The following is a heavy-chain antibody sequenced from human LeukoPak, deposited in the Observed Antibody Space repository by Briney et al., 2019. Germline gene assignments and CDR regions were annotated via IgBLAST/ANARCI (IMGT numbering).Heavy chain of an antibody. CDR3: SVTSNYCYYGMDV. Sequence: ASVKVSCKASGCTFTSYYMHWVRQAPGQGLEWMGIINPSGGSTSYAQKFQGRVTMTRDTSTSTVYMELSSLRSEDTAVYYCSVTSNYCYYGMDVWGQGTTVTVSS. CDR2: INPSGGST. D-gene: IGHD2-21*02. CDR1: GCTFTSYY. J-gene: IGHJ6*02. V-gene: IGHV1-46*01.